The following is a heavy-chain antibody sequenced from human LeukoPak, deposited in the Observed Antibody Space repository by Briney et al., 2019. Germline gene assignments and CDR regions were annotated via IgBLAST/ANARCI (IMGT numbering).Heavy chain of an antibody. CDR1: GFSFSTYV. J-gene: IGHJ4*02. CDR3: ARGGYYFDY. D-gene: IGHD3-16*01. Sequence: GGSLRLSCAASGFSFSTYVMHWVRQAPGKGLEWVSLISGDGGSTYYADSVKGRFTISRDNSKNTLYLQMNSLRAEDTAVYYCARGGYYFDYWGQGTLVTVSS. V-gene: IGHV3-23*01. CDR2: ISGDGGST.